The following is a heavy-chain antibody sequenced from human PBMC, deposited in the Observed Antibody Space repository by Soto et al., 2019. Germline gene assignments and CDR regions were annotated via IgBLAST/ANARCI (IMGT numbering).Heavy chain of an antibody. CDR2: MNPNSGNT. D-gene: IGHD2-15*01. Sequence: QVQLVQSGAEVKKPGASVKVSCKASGYTFTSYDINWVRQATGQGLEWMGWMNPNSGNTGYAQKFQGRVTMTRNTSISTAYMELSSLTSEATAVYYCARVLCSGGSCYNHYWGQGTLVTVSS. V-gene: IGHV1-8*01. CDR1: GYTFTSYD. J-gene: IGHJ4*02. CDR3: ARVLCSGGSCYNHY.